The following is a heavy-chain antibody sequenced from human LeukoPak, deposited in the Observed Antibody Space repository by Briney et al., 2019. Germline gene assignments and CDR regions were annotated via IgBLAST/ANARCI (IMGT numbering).Heavy chain of an antibody. CDR2: ISGDGGTT. CDR3: ARESHQKRESYYYDC. CDR1: VLTFSGFA. D-gene: IGHD3-16*01. J-gene: IGHJ4*02. Sequence: PGGSLRLSCAASVLTFSGFAMHWVRHAPGQGLDYVAAISGDGGTTYYAQSVKGRFTISRDNSKKTLSLQMGSLRPEDSAIYYCARESHQKRESYYYDCWGQGTLVTVSS. V-gene: IGHV3-64*01.